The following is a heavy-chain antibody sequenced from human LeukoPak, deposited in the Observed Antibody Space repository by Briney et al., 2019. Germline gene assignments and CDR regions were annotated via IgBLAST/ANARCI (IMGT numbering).Heavy chain of an antibody. Sequence: GGSLRLSCVASGFTFSYYGMHWVRQAPGKGLEWVAFIRYDGSNKYYADSVKGRFTISRDSSKNTLFLQMNSLRAEDTAVHYCAKGRYYNILTGYYVRRGLDYWGQGTLVTVSS. D-gene: IGHD3-9*01. CDR2: IRYDGSNK. CDR3: AKGRYYNILTGYYVRRGLDY. CDR1: GFTFSYYG. V-gene: IGHV3-30*02. J-gene: IGHJ4*02.